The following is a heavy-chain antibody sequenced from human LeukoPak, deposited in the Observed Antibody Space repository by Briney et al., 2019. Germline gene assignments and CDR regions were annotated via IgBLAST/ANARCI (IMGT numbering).Heavy chain of an antibody. CDR2: IYRGGAT. V-gene: IGHV3-66*01. D-gene: IGHD2-15*01. CDR1: GLIGSDGY. CDR3: AGASSYGIILDATSFDL. J-gene: IGHJ4*02. Sequence: GGSLRLSCAVSGLIGSDGYMSWVRQAPGKGLEWLSIIYRGGATYYADSVKGRFTISRDDSNYTWHLQLNSLRAEDTAVYFYAGASSYGIILDATSFDLWGQGTLVIVSS.